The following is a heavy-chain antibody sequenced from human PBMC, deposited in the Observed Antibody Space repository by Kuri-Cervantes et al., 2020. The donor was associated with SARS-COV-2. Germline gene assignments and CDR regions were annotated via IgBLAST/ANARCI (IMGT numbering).Heavy chain of an antibody. Sequence: GGSLRLSCAASGFTFSSYWMSWVRQAPGKGLEWVANIKQDGSGKYYVDSVKGRFTISRDNAKNSLYLQMNSLRAEDTAVYYCARDRVVEAFDIWGQGTMVTVSS. CDR3: ARDRVVEAFDI. CDR1: GFTFSSYW. D-gene: IGHD2-15*01. V-gene: IGHV3-7*01. CDR2: IKQDGSGK. J-gene: IGHJ3*02.